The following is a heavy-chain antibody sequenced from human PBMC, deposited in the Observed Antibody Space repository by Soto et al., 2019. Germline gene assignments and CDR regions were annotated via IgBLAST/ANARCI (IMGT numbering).Heavy chain of an antibody. CDR2: ISSSSTYI. Sequence: ELQLVESGGGLVKPGGSLRLSCAASRFTFSTYSMNWVRQAPGKGLEWVSSISSSSTYIYYADSVKGRFTISRDNAKNSLYLHMNRLRAEDTAVYYCARLTDYGDPFDYWGQGTLVTVSS. D-gene: IGHD4-17*01. J-gene: IGHJ4*02. CDR1: RFTFSTYS. V-gene: IGHV3-21*01. CDR3: ARLTDYGDPFDY.